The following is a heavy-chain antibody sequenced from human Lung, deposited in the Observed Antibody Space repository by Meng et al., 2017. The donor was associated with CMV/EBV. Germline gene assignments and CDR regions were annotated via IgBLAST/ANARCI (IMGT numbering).Heavy chain of an antibody. CDR1: GFTLRRYW. Sequence: EVQLVESGGGLVQPXGSLRLSCAVSGFTLRRYWMHWVRQAPGKGLEWVSRIDSDGRDITYADSVRGRFTISRDDAKNTLYLQMNSLRVEDTAVYYCARGVAESLGWEMGYWGQGTLVTVSS. CDR3: ARGVAESLGWEMGY. D-gene: IGHD1-26*01. CDR2: IDSDGRDI. J-gene: IGHJ4*02. V-gene: IGHV3-74*03.